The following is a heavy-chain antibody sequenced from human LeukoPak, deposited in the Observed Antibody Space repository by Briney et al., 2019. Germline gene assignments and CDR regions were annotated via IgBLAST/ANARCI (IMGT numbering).Heavy chain of an antibody. CDR3: ARAIVTPSGYVWYFDL. V-gene: IGHV4-59*06. D-gene: IGHD3-3*01. J-gene: IGHJ2*01. CDR2: IYYTGST. CDR1: GGSISSYS. Sequence: SETLSLTCTVSGGSISSYSWSWIRQPPGKGLEWIGYIYYTGSTYYNPSLKSRVTMSVDTSQNHFSLKLNSVTAADTAVYYCARAIVTPSGYVWYFDLWGRGTLVTVSS.